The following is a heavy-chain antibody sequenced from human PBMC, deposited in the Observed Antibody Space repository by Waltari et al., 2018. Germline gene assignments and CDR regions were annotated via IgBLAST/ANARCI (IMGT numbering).Heavy chain of an antibody. Sequence: EVQLEESGGGLIQPGGSLRASCAASGFTVSTKYMTWVRQAPGKGLAWVSVIQTGGATYYADSVKGQFTMSRDNSKNTLDLQMNSLRAEDTAVYYCARVGTHTLYGMDVWGQGTTVTVSS. V-gene: IGHV3-53*01. CDR1: GFTVSTKY. CDR2: IQTGGAT. J-gene: IGHJ6*02. D-gene: IGHD1-26*01. CDR3: ARVGTHTLYGMDV.